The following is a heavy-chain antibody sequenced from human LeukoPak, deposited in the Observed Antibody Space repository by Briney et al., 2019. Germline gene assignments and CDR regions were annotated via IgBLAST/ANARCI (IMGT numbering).Heavy chain of an antibody. V-gene: IGHV3-21*01. Sequence: GGSLRLSCAASGFTFSSYSMNWVRQAPGKGLEWVSSISSSSSYIYYADSVKGRFTISRDSAKNSLYLQMNSLRAEDTAVYYCARVSQDIVVVPAAPTDYWGQGTLVTVSS. CDR1: GFTFSSYS. D-gene: IGHD2-2*01. CDR3: ARVSQDIVVVPAAPTDY. J-gene: IGHJ4*02. CDR2: ISSSSSYI.